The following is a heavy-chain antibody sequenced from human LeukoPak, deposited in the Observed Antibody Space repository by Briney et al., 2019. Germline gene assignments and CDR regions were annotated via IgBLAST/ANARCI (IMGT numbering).Heavy chain of an antibody. CDR3: ARPALPGGSSSWFYDY. CDR1: GYSISSGYY. V-gene: IGHV4-38-2*02. D-gene: IGHD6-13*01. CDR2: IYHSGST. Sequence: SETLSLTCTVSGYSISSGYYWGWIRQPPGKGLEWIGSIYHSGSTYYNPSLKSRVTISVDTSKNQFSLKLSSVTAADTAVYYCARPALPGGSSSWFYDYWGQGTLVTVSS. J-gene: IGHJ4*02.